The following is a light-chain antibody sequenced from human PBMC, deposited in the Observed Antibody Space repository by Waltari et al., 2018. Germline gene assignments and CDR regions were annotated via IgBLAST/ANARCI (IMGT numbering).Light chain of an antibody. CDR1: QSVSSY. V-gene: IGKV3-11*01. J-gene: IGKJ4*01. CDR2: DAS. Sequence: EIVLTQSPATLSLSPGERATLSSRASQSVSSYLAWYQQKPGQAPRLLPYDASNRAAGIPARLSGRGSGTDFTLTISSLEPEDFAVYYCQQRDSLLVTFGGGTKVQI. CDR3: QQRDSLLVT.